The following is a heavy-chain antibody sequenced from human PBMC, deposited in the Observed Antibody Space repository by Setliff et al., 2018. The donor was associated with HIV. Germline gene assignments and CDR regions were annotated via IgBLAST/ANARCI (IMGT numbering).Heavy chain of an antibody. CDR2: IAGTSAST. CDR1: GFSFSNYA. V-gene: IGHV3-23*01. CDR3: AKPLTQWGVSPSHYAVDV. J-gene: IGHJ6*02. Sequence: GGSLRLSCAVAGFSFSNYAMTWVSQAPGKGLEWVSAIAGTSASTYYADSVKGRFTISRDSSKSMLYLQMNSLRVEDTAIYYCAKPLTQWGVSPSHYAVDVWGQGTTVTVSS. D-gene: IGHD1-26*01.